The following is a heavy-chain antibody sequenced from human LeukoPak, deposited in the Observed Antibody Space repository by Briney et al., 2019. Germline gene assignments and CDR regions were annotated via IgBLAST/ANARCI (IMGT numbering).Heavy chain of an antibody. Sequence: GGSLRRSCTASGFRFGGYSIHWVRRAPGKGLEWLSYISVSGTIHADSVMGRVTVSRDNAKNSLYLQMNSLRAEDTAVYYCARIRGSTLPISYMDVWGKGTTVTVSS. J-gene: IGHJ6*03. D-gene: IGHD2-15*01. CDR1: GFRFGGYS. V-gene: IGHV3-48*04. CDR2: ISVSGT. CDR3: ARIRGSTLPISYMDV.